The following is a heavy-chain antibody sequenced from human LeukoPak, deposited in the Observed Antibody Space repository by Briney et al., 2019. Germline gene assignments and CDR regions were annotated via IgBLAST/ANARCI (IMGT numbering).Heavy chain of an antibody. V-gene: IGHV3-53*01. CDR1: GLTVSNNY. J-gene: IGHJ4*02. CDR2: VYSGGHT. Sequence: PGGSLRLSCAASGLTVSNNYMSWVRQAPGKGLEWVSIVYSGGHTYYADSVKGRFTISRDKSKNTLYLQMSSLRAEDTAVYYCARGIRDCSRTTCYQPFDYWGQGALVTVSS. D-gene: IGHD2-2*01. CDR3: ARGIRDCSRTTCYQPFDY.